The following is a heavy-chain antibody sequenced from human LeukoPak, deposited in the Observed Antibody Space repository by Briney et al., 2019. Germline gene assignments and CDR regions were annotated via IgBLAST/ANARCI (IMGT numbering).Heavy chain of an antibody. CDR1: GFTFSTYS. D-gene: IGHD3-22*01. V-gene: IGHV3-48*02. Sequence: GGSLRLSCAASGFTFSTYSMNWVRQAPGKGLEWVSYISTSSHTIYYADSVKGRFTISRDNAKNSLYLQMNSLRDEDTAVYSCARGGSGYGDYYYFYAMDVWAKGPRSPSP. CDR3: ARGGSGYGDYYYFYAMDV. J-gene: IGHJ6*02. CDR2: ISTSSHTI.